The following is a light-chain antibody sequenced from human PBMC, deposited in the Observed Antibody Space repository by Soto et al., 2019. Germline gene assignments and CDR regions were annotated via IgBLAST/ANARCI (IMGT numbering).Light chain of an antibody. CDR3: QQYGSSPTT. CDR2: GAS. J-gene: IGKJ1*01. V-gene: IGKV3-20*01. Sequence: IVLTQSPGTLSLSPGERATLSCRASQRVSTSYLAWYQQKPGQAPRLLIFGASSRATGIPDRFIGSGSGTDFTLTISRLETEDFAVYYCQQYGSSPTTFGQGTKVDI. CDR1: QRVSTSY.